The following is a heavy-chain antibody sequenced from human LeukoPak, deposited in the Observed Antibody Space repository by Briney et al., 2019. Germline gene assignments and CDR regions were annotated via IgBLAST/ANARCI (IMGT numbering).Heavy chain of an antibody. CDR1: GFTFRSHW. J-gene: IGHJ4*02. V-gene: IGHV3-74*01. CDR3: ARELAGPTDY. Sequence: PGGSLRLSRAASGFTFRSHWMHWVRQAPGKGLLWVARINTDQSAATYADFAKGRFTISRDNAKNRVYLELNSLRVDDTAVYYCARELAGPTDYWGQGTLVIVSS. CDR2: INTDQSAA.